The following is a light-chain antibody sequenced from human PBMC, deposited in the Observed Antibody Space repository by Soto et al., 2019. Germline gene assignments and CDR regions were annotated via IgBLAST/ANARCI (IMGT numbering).Light chain of an antibody. CDR3: QSYDISLNGVV. CDR2: GNS. Sequence: QPVLTQPPSVSGAPGQRVTISCTGSSSNIGAGYDVHWYQQLPGTAPKLLIYGNSNRPSGVPDRFSGSKSGTSASLAITGLPAEDEADYYCQSYDISLNGVVFGGGTKLTVL. CDR1: SSNIGAGYD. J-gene: IGLJ2*01. V-gene: IGLV1-40*01.